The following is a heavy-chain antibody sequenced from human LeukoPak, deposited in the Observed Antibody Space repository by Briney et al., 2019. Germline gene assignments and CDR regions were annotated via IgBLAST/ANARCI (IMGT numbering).Heavy chain of an antibody. CDR2: ISWNSGSI. CDR1: GFTFDDYA. CDR3: AKGVRGGDYSNDAFDI. J-gene: IGHJ3*02. D-gene: IGHD2-21*01. Sequence: PGGSLRLSCAASGFTFDDYAMHWVRQAPGKGLEWVSGISWNSGSIGYADSVKGRFTISRDNAKNSLYLQMNSLRAEDMALYYCAKGVRGGDYSNDAFDIWGQGTMVTVSS. V-gene: IGHV3-9*03.